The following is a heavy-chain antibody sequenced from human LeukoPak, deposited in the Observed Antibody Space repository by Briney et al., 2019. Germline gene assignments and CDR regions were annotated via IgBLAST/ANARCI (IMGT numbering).Heavy chain of an antibody. CDR1: GYTFTGYY. Sequence: DSVKVSCTASGYTFTGYYMHWMRQPPGQGLEWMGWINPNSGGTNYAQKFQGRVTMTRDTSISTAYMELSRLRSDDTAVYYCARGPYYGSGRRGYYFDYWGQGTLVTVSS. D-gene: IGHD3-10*01. CDR2: INPNSGGT. CDR3: ARGPYYGSGRRGYYFDY. V-gene: IGHV1-2*02. J-gene: IGHJ4*01.